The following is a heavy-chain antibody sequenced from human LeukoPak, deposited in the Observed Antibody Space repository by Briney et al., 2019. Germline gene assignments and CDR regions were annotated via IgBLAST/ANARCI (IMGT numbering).Heavy chain of an antibody. Sequence: PGGSLRLSCAASGFTFSSYGMHWVRQAPGKGLEWVAFIRYDGSNKYYADSVKGRFTISRDNSKNTLYLQMNSLRAEDTAVYYCAKEGWSSGYDPYNWFDPWGQGTLVTVSS. CDR2: IRYDGSNK. V-gene: IGHV3-30*02. CDR3: AKEGWSSGYDPYNWFDP. J-gene: IGHJ5*02. D-gene: IGHD5-12*01. CDR1: GFTFSSYG.